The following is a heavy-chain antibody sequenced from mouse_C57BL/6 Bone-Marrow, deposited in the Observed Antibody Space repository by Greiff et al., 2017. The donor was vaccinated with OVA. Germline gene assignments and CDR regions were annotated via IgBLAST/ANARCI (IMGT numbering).Heavy chain of an antibody. Sequence: EVKLVESGGDLVKPGGSLKLSCAASGFTFSSYCMSWVRQTPDKRLEWVATISSGGSYTYYPDSVKGPVTISRDNAKNTLYLQMSSLTSEDTAMYYCTRPVYDSDEGYYAMDYWGQGTSVTVSS. CDR2: ISSGGSYT. V-gene: IGHV5-6*01. CDR1: GFTFSSYC. CDR3: TRPVYDSDEGYYAMDY. J-gene: IGHJ4*01. D-gene: IGHD2-4*01.